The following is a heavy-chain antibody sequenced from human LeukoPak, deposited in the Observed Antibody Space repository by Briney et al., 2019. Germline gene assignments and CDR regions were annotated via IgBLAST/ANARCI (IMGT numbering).Heavy chain of an antibody. CDR1: GFTFSSYG. V-gene: IGHV3-30*18. CDR2: ISYDGSNK. Sequence: GRSLRLSCAASGFTFSSYGMHWVRQAPGKGLEWVAVISYDGSNKYYADSVKGRFTISRDNSKNTLYLQMNSLRAEDTAVYYCAKDQLRIAVAGNGDYWGQETLVTVSS. J-gene: IGHJ4*02. CDR3: AKDQLRIAVAGNGDY. D-gene: IGHD6-19*01.